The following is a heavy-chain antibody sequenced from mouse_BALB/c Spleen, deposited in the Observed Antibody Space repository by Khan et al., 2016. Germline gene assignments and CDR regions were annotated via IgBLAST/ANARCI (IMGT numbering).Heavy chain of an antibody. J-gene: IGHJ4*01. CDR2: INTNTGEP. Sequence: QIQLVQSGPELKKPGETVKISCKASEYTFTNYGMNWVKKAPGKGLKWMGWINTNTGEPTYAEEFKGRFAFSLEASASTAYLQINNLKHEDSATYFCARTGDYPHYAMDYWDQGTSVTVAS. CDR3: ARTGDYPHYAMDY. V-gene: IGHV9-3*02. CDR1: EYTFTNYG. D-gene: IGHD2-13*01.